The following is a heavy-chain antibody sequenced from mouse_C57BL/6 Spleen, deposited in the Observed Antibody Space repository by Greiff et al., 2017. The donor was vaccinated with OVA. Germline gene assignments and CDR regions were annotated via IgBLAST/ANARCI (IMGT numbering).Heavy chain of an antibody. CDR2: IDPSDSYT. Sequence: QVQLQQPGAELVKPGASVKLSCKASGYTFTSYWMQWVKQRPGQGLEWIGEIDPSDSYTNSNQKFKGKATLTVDTSSSTAYMQLSSLTSEDSAVYYCARGDGYAMDYWGQGTSVTVSA. D-gene: IGHD3-3*01. J-gene: IGHJ4*01. V-gene: IGHV1-50*01. CDR3: ARGDGYAMDY. CDR1: GYTFTSYW.